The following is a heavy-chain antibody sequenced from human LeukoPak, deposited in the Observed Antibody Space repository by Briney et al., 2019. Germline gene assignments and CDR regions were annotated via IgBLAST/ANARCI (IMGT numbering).Heavy chain of an antibody. J-gene: IGHJ4*02. CDR3: ARADGIVGAKDFDY. CDR1: GYTFTSYG. D-gene: IGHD1-26*01. CDR2: ISAYNGNT. Sequence: GASVKVSCKASGYTFTSYGISWVRQAPGQGLEWMGWISAYNGNTNYAQKLQGRVTMTTDTSTSTAYVELRSLRSDDTAVYYCARADGIVGAKDFDYWGRGTLVTVSS. V-gene: IGHV1-18*01.